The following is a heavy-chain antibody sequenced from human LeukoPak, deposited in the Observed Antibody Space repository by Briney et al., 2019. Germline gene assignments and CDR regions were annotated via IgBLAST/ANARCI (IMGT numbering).Heavy chain of an antibody. V-gene: IGHV3-48*01. Sequence: GGSLRLSCAASGFTFSSYSMNWVRQAPGKGLEWVSYISSSSSTIYYAASVKGRFTISRDNAKNPLYLQMNSLRAEDTAVYYCARDMGGGWYYYYYGMDVWGQGTTVTVSS. CDR3: ARDMGGGWYYYYYGMDV. J-gene: IGHJ6*02. D-gene: IGHD6-19*01. CDR1: GFTFSSYS. CDR2: ISSSSSTI.